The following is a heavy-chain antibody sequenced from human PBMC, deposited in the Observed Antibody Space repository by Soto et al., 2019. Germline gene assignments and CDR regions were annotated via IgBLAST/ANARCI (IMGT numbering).Heavy chain of an antibody. Sequence: ESLKLSCKGSGYSFTSYWIGWVRQMPGKGLEWMGIIYPGDSDTRYSPSFPGQVTISADKSISTAYLQWSSLKASATAMYYCARHPSYDFWSGSDYWGQGTLVTVSS. CDR1: GYSFTSYW. D-gene: IGHD3-3*01. CDR3: ARHPSYDFWSGSDY. V-gene: IGHV5-51*01. J-gene: IGHJ4*02. CDR2: IYPGDSDT.